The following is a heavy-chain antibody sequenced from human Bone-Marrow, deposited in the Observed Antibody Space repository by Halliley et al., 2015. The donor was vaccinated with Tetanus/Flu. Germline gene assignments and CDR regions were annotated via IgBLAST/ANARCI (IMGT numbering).Heavy chain of an antibody. V-gene: IGHV4-34*01. CDR3: ARGRLYYDILRRGGYNGLEV. Sequence: TLSITCAVYVGSFSDYYWSWIRQPPGKGLGWIGEINHSGSNSYNPSLKSRVTISVDTSKNQFSLKLDSVTAADTAVYYCARGRLYYDILRRGGYNGLEVWGQGTTVTVSS. D-gene: IGHD3-9*01. J-gene: IGHJ6*02. CDR1: VGSFSDYY. CDR2: INHSGSN.